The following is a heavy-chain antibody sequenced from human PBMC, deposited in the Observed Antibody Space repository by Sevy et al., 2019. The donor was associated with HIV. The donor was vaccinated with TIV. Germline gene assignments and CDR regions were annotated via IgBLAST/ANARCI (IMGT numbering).Heavy chain of an antibody. Sequence: GGSLRLSCAASGFTFSSYGMHWVRQAPGKGLEWVAIIYSDGSNKYYADSVKGRFTISRDNSKNTLYLQLNSLRAEDTAVYYCAKDRVSGSYYTGDFDYWGQGTLVTVSS. CDR3: AKDRVSGSYYTGDFDY. J-gene: IGHJ4*02. V-gene: IGHV3-33*06. CDR2: IYSDGSNK. CDR1: GFTFSSYG. D-gene: IGHD3-10*01.